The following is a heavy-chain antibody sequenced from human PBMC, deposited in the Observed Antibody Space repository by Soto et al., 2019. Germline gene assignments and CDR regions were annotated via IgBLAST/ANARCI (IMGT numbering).Heavy chain of an antibody. V-gene: IGHV3-48*01. J-gene: IGHJ6*03. CDR3: AVVWSCYSVYYMDV. D-gene: IGHD3-3*01. Sequence: GGSLRLSCAASGFTFSSYSMNWVRQAPGKGLEWVSYSSSSSSTIYYADSVKGRVTTSRDNAKNSLYLQMNSLRAEDTAVYYCAVVWSCYSVYYMDVWGKGTTVTVSS. CDR2: SSSSSSTI. CDR1: GFTFSSYS.